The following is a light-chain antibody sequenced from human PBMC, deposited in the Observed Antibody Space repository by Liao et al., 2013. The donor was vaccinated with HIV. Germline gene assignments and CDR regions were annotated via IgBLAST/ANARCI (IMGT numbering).Light chain of an antibody. CDR1: NIGDYR. CDR3: QVWHSGGDHVV. V-gene: IGLV3-21*04. J-gene: IGLJ2*01. CDR2: FDR. Sequence: SYELTQPPSVSVAPGETATITCGGNNIGDYRVHWYQQKPGQAPVLVIRFDRDRPPGIPGRFSGFNSGRTATLTISRVDAGDEADYYCQVWHSGGDHVVFGGGTKLTVL.